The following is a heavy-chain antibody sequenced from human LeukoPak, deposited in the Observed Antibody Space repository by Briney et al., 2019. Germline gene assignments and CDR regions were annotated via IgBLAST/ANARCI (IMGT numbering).Heavy chain of an antibody. J-gene: IGHJ4*02. CDR1: GFTFSSYA. CDR2: ISGSGGST. CDR3: AKGGSYPYYFDY. V-gene: IGHV3-23*01. Sequence: GGSLTLSCAASGFTFSSYAMSWVRQAPGKGLEWVSAISGSGGSTYYADSVKGRFTISRDNSKNTLYLQMNRLRAEDTAVYYCAKGGSYPYYFDYWGQGTLVTVSS. D-gene: IGHD1-26*01.